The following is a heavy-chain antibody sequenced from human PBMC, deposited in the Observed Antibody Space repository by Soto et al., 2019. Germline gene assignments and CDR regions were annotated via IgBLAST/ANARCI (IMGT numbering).Heavy chain of an antibody. D-gene: IGHD2-21*02. Sequence: QLQLQESGPGMVKPSETLSLTCSVSGGSISSSSYFWGWIRQPPGKGLEWIGSIYYSGSTYYNPSIKRRVTVSVGRAKNQFSLKLSSVTAADTAVYYCARHPSDFWFDPWGQGTLVTVSS. CDR2: IYYSGST. J-gene: IGHJ5*02. CDR1: GGSISSSSYF. V-gene: IGHV4-39*01. CDR3: ARHPSDFWFDP.